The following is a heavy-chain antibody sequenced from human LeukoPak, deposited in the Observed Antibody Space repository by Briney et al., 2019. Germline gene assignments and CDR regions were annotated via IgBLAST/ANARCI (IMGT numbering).Heavy chain of an antibody. CDR2: IYYSGST. CDR1: GGSISSSSYY. D-gene: IGHD3-3*01. V-gene: IGHV4-39*01. CDR3: ARHASVSGNWPRPLDY. Sequence: NPSETLSLTCTVSGGSISSSSYYWGWVRQPPGKGLEWIANIYYSGSTYHSPSLRSRVTISVDTSKNQFSLKLTSVTAADTAVYYYARHASVSGNWPRPLDYWGQGSLVTVSS. J-gene: IGHJ4*02.